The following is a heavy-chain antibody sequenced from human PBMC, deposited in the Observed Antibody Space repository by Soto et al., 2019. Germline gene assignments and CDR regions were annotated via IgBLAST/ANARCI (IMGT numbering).Heavy chain of an antibody. D-gene: IGHD3-22*01. J-gene: IGHJ5*02. CDR2: IYYSGST. V-gene: IGHV4-59*01. CDR3: ARTNGYYYDSSGSNWFDP. CDR1: GGSISSYY. Sequence: SETLSLTCTVSGGSISSYYWSWIRQPPGKGLEWIGYIYYSGSTNYNPSLKSRVTISVDTSKNQFSLKLSSVTAADTAVYYCARTNGYYYDSSGSNWFDPWGQGTLVTVSS.